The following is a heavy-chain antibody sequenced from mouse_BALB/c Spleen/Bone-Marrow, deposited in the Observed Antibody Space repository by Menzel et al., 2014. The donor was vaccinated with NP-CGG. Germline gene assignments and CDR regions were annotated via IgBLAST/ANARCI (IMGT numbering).Heavy chain of an antibody. D-gene: IGHD2-10*02. CDR1: GFNIKDYY. V-gene: IGHV14-4*02. CDR2: IDPENGDT. J-gene: IGHJ2*01. CDR3: NEGYGNYGY. Sequence: EVQLQQSGADLVRSGASVKLSCTASGFNIKDYYMHWVKQRPEQGLEWIGWIDPENGDTEYAPKFQGKATMTADTSSNTAYLQLSSLTSEDTAVYYCNEGYGNYGYWGQGTTLTVSS.